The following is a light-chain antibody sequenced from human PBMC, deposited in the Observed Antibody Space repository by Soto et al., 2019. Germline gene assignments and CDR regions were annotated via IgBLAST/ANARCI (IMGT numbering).Light chain of an antibody. V-gene: IGLV1-44*01. CDR1: SSNIGSNT. J-gene: IGLJ1*01. CDR2: SNN. Sequence: QSVLSQPPSASGTPGQTVIISCSGSSSNIGSNTVNWYQQLPGTAPKLLIYSNNQRPSGVPDRFSGSKSGTSASLAISGLQSEDEADYYCAEWDDSLNGYVFGPRTKVTVL. CDR3: AEWDDSLNGYV.